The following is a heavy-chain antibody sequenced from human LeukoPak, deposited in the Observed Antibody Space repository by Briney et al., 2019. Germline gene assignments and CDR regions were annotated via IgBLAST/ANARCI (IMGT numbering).Heavy chain of an antibody. D-gene: IGHD2-2*01. CDR1: GFTFSSYS. V-gene: IGHV3-21*01. CDR3: ARDVVVPAATFNWFDP. Sequence: PGGSLRLSCAASGFTFSSYSMNWVRQAPGKGLEWVSSISSSSSYIYYADSVKGRFTISRDNAKNSLYLQMNSLRAEDTAVYYCARDVVVPAATFNWFDPWGQGTLVTVSS. CDR2: ISSSSSYI. J-gene: IGHJ5*02.